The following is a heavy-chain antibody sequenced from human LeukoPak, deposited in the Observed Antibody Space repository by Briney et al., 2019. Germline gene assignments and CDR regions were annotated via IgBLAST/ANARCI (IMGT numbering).Heavy chain of an antibody. J-gene: IGHJ4*02. Sequence: ASVKVSCKASGYTFTGYYTHWVRQAPGQGLEWMGRINPNSGGTNYAQKFQGRVTMTRDTSISTAYMELSRLRSDDTAVYYCARSLRLTGSLGSDWGQGTLVTVSS. CDR2: INPNSGGT. V-gene: IGHV1-2*06. CDR1: GYTFTGYY. D-gene: IGHD1-20*01. CDR3: ARSLRLTGSLGSD.